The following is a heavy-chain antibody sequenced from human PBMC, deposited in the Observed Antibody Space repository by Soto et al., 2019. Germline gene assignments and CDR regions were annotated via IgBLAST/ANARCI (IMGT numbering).Heavy chain of an antibody. D-gene: IGHD3-22*01. CDR1: GDSISRSHW. J-gene: IGHJ4*02. CDR3: ARVRYDRSGFDH. CDR2: ISHSGIT. V-gene: IGHV4-4*02. Sequence: QVQLQESGPGLVRPSGALSVTCAVSGDSISRSHWWSWVRQSPGKGLEWIGEISHSGITNYKPSRKSRVTISGDKSKNQLSLKLTSVTAADTAVYYCARVRYDRSGFDHWGQGTLVSVSS.